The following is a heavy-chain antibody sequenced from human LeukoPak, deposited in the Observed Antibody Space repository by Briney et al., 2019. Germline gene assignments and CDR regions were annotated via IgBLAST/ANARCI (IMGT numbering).Heavy chain of an antibody. V-gene: IGHV4-59*01. D-gene: IGHD4/OR15-4a*01. CDR3: ARGLTSSDWYFDL. J-gene: IGHJ2*01. CDR2: IHYSGST. CDR1: GGSTSTYY. Sequence: PSETLSLTCTVSGGSTSTYYWSWIRQPPGKGLEWIAYIHYSGSTNYNPSLRSRVTISVDTSKNQFSLKLSSVTAADTAVYYCARGLTSSDWYFDLWGRGTLVTVSS.